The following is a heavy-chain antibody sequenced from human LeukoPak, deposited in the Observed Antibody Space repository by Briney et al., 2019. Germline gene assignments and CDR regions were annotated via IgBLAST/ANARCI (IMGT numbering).Heavy chain of an antibody. Sequence: PSETLSLTCTASGGSLSSYYWSWIRQPPGKGLEWIGYIFYSGNTNYNPSIKSRVTISVDTSKNQFSLKLSSVTAADTAVYYCARHLSLSSSWYKAFDIWGQGTMVTVSS. CDR2: IFYSGNT. D-gene: IGHD6-13*01. V-gene: IGHV4-59*08. CDR3: ARHLSLSSSWYKAFDI. CDR1: GGSLSSYY. J-gene: IGHJ3*02.